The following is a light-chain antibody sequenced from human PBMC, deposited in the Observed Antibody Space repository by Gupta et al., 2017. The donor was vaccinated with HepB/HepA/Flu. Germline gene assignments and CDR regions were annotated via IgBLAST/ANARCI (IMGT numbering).Light chain of an antibody. V-gene: IGLV1-51*02. CDR2: ENN. Sequence: QPVLTHPPSVSAAPGQKVTISCSVSSSNIGNNYVSWYQQLPGTAPKLLIYENNKRPSGIPDRFSGSKSGTSATLGITGLQTGDEADYYCGAWDSSLSAVVFGGGTKLTVL. CDR1: SSNIGNNY. J-gene: IGLJ2*01. CDR3: GAWDSSLSAVV.